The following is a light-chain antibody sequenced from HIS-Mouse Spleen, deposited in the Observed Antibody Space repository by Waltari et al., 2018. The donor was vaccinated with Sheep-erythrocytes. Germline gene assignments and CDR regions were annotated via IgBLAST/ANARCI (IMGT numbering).Light chain of an antibody. CDR3: QQLNSYPPA. J-gene: IGKJ3*01. Sequence: DIQLTQSPSFLSASVGDRVTITCRASQAISSYLAWYQQKPGKAPKLLIYAASTLQSGGPSRFSGSGSGTEVTLTISSLQPEDFATYYCQQLNSYPPAFGPGTKVDIK. CDR1: QAISSY. CDR2: AAS. V-gene: IGKV1-9*01.